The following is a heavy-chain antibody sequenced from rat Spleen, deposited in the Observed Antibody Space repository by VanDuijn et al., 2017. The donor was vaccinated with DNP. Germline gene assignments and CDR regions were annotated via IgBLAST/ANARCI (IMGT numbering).Heavy chain of an antibody. Sequence: QVQLQQSGAELAKPGSSVKISCKASGYTFNSFYRGWIKQTTGQGLEYIGYINTGSGGTNYNEKFKGKATLTVDKSSSTAFMQLSSLTPDDSAVYYCAGGSRVWFAYWGPGTMVTVSS. CDR1: GYTFNSFY. CDR3: AGGSRVWFAY. D-gene: IGHD1-11*01. J-gene: IGHJ1*01. CDR2: INTGSGGT. V-gene: IGHV1-43*01.